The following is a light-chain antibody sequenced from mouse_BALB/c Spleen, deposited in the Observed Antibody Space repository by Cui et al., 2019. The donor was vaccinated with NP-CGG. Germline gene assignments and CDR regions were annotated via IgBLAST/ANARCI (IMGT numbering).Light chain of an antibody. J-gene: IGLJ1*01. CDR2: GTN. V-gene: IGLV1*01. CDR3: ALWYSNQWV. CDR1: TGAVTTSNY. Sequence: QAVVTQESALTTSPGETVIFTCRSSTGAVTTSNYANWVQEKPDHLFTGLIGGTNNRVPGVPARFSGSLIGDKAALTITGAQTEDEAIYFCALWYSNQWVFGGGTKTDCP.